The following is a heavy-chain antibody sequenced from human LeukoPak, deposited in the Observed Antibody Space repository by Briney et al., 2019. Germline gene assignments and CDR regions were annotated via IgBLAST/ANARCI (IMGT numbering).Heavy chain of an antibody. J-gene: IGHJ3*02. CDR2: ISGSGGST. V-gene: IGHV3-23*01. CDR3: AKLSVKVVTPLDAFDI. D-gene: IGHD4-23*01. Sequence: GGSLRLSCAASGFTFSSYAMSWVRQAPGKGLEWVSAISGSGGSTNYADSVKGRFTISRDNSKNTLYLQMNSLRAEDTAVYYCAKLSVKVVTPLDAFDIWGQGTMVTVSS. CDR1: GFTFSSYA.